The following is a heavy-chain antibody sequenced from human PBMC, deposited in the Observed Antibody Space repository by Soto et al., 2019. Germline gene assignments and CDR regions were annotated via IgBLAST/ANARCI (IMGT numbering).Heavy chain of an antibody. D-gene: IGHD6-19*01. Sequence: SVKVSCKASGGSVSTYSISWVRQAPGQGLEWMGGIIPILGTTNYAQKFRGRVSISADESTSTVYMELSSLRFEDTALYYCAKDKAIAVGPFDPWGQGTLVTVSS. CDR3: AKDKAIAVGPFDP. CDR1: GGSVSTYS. CDR2: IIPILGTT. J-gene: IGHJ5*01. V-gene: IGHV1-69*13.